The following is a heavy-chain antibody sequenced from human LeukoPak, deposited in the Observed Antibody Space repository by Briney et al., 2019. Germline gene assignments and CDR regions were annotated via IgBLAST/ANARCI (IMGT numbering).Heavy chain of an antibody. J-gene: IGHJ5*02. V-gene: IGHV4-34*01. CDR2: INHSGST. Sequence: SETLSLTCAVYGGSFSGYYWSWIRQPPGKGLEWIGEINHSGSTNYNPSLKSRVTISVDTSKNQFSLKLSSVTAADTAVYYCARRGILVVPAAIGNWFDPWGQGTLVTVSS. D-gene: IGHD2-2*01. CDR3: ARRGILVVPAAIGNWFDP. CDR1: GGSFSGYY.